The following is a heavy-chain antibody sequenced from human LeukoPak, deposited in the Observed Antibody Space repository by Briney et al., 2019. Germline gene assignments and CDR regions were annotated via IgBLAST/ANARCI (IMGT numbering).Heavy chain of an antibody. CDR3: AREAVAGNYYYYYMDV. J-gene: IGHJ6*03. CDR1: GGSISSYY. CDR2: IYTSWST. V-gene: IGHV4-4*07. D-gene: IGHD6-19*01. Sequence: SETLSLTCTVSGGSISSYYWSWIRQPPGKGLEWIGDIYTSWSTNYNPSLNSRVTMSVDTSKNQFSLKLSSVTAADTAVYYCAREAVAGNYYYYYMDVWGKGTTVTIAS.